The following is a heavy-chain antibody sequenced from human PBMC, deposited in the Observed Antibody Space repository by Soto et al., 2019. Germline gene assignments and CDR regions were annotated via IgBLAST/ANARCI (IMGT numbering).Heavy chain of an antibody. CDR1: GFTFSSYA. CDR3: EKDSDRRRGGGTPIPDY. V-gene: IGHV3-23*01. J-gene: IGHJ4*02. Sequence: EVQLLESGGGLVQPGGSLRLSCAASGFTFSSYAMSWVRQAPGKGLEWVSAISGSGGSTYYADSVKGRFTISRDNSKNTLYLQMNSLRAEDTAVYYCEKDSDRRRGGGTPIPDYWGQGTLVTVSS. D-gene: IGHD2-15*01. CDR2: ISGSGGST.